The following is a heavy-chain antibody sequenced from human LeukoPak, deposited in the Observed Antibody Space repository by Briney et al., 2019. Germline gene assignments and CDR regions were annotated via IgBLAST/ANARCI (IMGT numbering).Heavy chain of an antibody. J-gene: IGHJ4*02. CDR3: ARDKRGYSYGYFDY. D-gene: IGHD5-18*01. V-gene: IGHV4-59*01. Sequence: SETLSLTCTVSGGSISSYYWSWIRQPPGKGLEGIGYIYYSGSTNYTPSLKSRVTISVDTSKNQFSLKLSSVTAADTAVYYCARDKRGYSYGYFDYWGQGTLVTVSS. CDR1: GGSISSYY. CDR2: IYYSGST.